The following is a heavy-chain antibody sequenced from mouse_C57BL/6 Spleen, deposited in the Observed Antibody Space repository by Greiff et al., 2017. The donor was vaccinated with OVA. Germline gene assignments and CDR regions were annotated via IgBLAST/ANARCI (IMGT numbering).Heavy chain of an antibody. Sequence: EVKLMESEGGLVQPGSSMKLSCTASGFTFSDYYMAWVRQVPEKGLEWVANINYDGSSTYYLDSLKSRFIISRDNAKNILYLQMSSLKSEDTATYYCAREKTVYFDYWGQGTTLTVSS. CDR3: AREKTVYFDY. CDR1: GFTFSDYY. V-gene: IGHV5-16*01. CDR2: INYDGSST. J-gene: IGHJ2*01.